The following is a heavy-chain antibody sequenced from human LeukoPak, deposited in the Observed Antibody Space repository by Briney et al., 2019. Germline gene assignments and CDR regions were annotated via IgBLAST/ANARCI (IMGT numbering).Heavy chain of an antibody. J-gene: IGHJ4*02. D-gene: IGHD6-19*01. CDR3: ARGPGIAVAGVFDY. CDR1: GYTFTSYG. CDR2: ISGYNGHT. Sequence: GASLKVSCKASGYTFTSYGINWVRQAPGQGLEWMGWISGYNGHTNYVQKMQGRVTMTTDTSTNTAYMELRSLRSDDAAVYYCARGPGIAVAGVFDYWGQGSLVTVSS. V-gene: IGHV1-18*04.